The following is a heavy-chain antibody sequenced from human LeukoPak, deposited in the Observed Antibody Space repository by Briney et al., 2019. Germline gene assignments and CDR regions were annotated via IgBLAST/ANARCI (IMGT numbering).Heavy chain of an antibody. CDR2: ISSSGSTI. D-gene: IGHD1-1*01. J-gene: IGHJ5*01. V-gene: IGHV3-48*02. CDR3: ARDCRLNCARQPGFDS. CDR1: GFTFSSYS. Sequence: GSLRLSCAASGFTFSSYSMNRVRQAPGKGLEWVSYISSSGSTIYYADSVKGRLTISRDNAKNSLYLQLSSLRDEDTAVYYCARDCRLNCARQPGFDSWGQGTLVTVSS.